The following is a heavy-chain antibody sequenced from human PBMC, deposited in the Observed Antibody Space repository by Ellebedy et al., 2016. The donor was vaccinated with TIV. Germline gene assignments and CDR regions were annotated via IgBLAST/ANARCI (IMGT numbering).Heavy chain of an antibody. V-gene: IGHV4-59*01. CDR3: ARGAYCGGDCYGEGDAFHI. J-gene: IGHJ3*02. D-gene: IGHD2-21*02. CDR2: IYYSGST. CDR1: GGSIRNYY. Sequence: MPSETLSLTCTVSGGSIRNYYWSWIRQSPGKGLEWIGYIYYSGSTNYNPSLKRQVTVSADTSKNQVSLKLSFVTAADTAVYYCARGAYCGGDCYGEGDAFHIWGQGTMVTVSS.